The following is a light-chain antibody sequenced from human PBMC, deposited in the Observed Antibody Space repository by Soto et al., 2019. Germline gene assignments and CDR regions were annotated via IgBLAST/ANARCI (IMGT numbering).Light chain of an antibody. J-gene: IGKJ2*01. CDR2: GAS. Sequence: ETVMTQSPATLSVSPGEGATLSCRASQSVGSNLAWYQQRPGQAPRLLIYGASTRATGIPARFSGSGSGTEFTLTISGLQSEDFAVYYCQQYNKWPPHTFVQGTKLEI. V-gene: IGKV3-15*01. CDR1: QSVGSN. CDR3: QQYNKWPPHT.